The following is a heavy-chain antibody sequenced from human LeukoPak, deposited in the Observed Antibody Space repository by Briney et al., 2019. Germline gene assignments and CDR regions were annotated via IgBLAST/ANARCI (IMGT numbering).Heavy chain of an antibody. J-gene: IGHJ4*02. CDR2: ISGSGGST. V-gene: IGHV3-23*01. D-gene: IGHD4-17*01. CDR3: AKDVYGDYGSYVGLFDY. CDR1: GFTFSSYA. Sequence: GGSLRLSCAASGFTFSSYAMSWVRQAPGKGLEWVSAISGSGGSTYYADSVKGRFTISRDNSKNTLYLQMNSLRAEDTAVYYCAKDVYGDYGSYVGLFDYWGQGTLVTVSS.